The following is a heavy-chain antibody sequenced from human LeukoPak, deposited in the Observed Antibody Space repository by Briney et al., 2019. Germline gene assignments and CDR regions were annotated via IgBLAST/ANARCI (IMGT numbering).Heavy chain of an antibody. CDR3: ARVGDGYREPKFDY. Sequence: KPSETLSLTCTVSGGSISSSSYYWGWIRQPPGKGLEWIGSIYYSGSTYYNPSLKSRVTISVDTSKNQFSLKLSSVTAADTAVYYCARVGDGYREPKFDYWGQGTLVTVSS. D-gene: IGHD5-24*01. CDR1: GGSISSSSYY. CDR2: IYYSGST. J-gene: IGHJ4*02. V-gene: IGHV4-39*07.